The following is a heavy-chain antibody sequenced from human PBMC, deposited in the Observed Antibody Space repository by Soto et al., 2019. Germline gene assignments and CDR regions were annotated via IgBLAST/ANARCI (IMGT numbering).Heavy chain of an antibody. CDR2: IVTSSAYT. CDR3: VRLRASSWYMGGYLDY. Sequence: QVQLVESGGGLVKPGGSLILSCAASGFTFSDYYMGWIRQAPGKGLEYVSYIVTSSAYTNYADSVKGRFTISRDNAKSSLYLQMNSLRAEDTALYYCVRLRASSWYMGGYLDYWGQGTLVTVSS. D-gene: IGHD6-13*01. V-gene: IGHV3-11*06. CDR1: GFTFSDYY. J-gene: IGHJ4*02.